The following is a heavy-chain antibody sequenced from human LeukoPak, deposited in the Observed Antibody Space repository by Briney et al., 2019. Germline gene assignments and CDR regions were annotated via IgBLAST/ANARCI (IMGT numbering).Heavy chain of an antibody. D-gene: IGHD3-3*01. J-gene: IGHJ5*02. CDR2: ISAYNGNT. CDR1: GYTFTSYG. CDR3: ARDSEYYDFWSGTTENWFDP. Sequence: ASVKVSCKASGYTFTSYGISWVRQAPGQGLEWMGWISAYNGNTNYAQKLQGRVTMTTDTSTSTAYMELRSLRSDDTAVYYCARDSEYYDFWSGTTENWFDPWGQGTLVTVSS. V-gene: IGHV1-18*01.